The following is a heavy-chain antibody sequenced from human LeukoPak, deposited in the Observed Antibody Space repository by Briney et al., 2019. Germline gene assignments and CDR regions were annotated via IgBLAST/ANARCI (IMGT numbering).Heavy chain of an antibody. CDR1: GGSISLYY. CDR2: FYDTRSP. D-gene: IGHD3-10*01. V-gene: IGHV4-59*01. Sequence: PSETLSLTCTVSGGSISLYYWSWIRQPPGKGLEWIGYFYDTRSPKYNPSLERRVTISVDMSRNQFSLNLTSVTAADTAVYYCAKGRGSLTYWGQGTLATVSS. J-gene: IGHJ4*02. CDR3: AKGRGSLTY.